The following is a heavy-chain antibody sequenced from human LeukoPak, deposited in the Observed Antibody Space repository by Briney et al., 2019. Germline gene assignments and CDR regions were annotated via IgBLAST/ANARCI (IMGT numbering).Heavy chain of an antibody. D-gene: IGHD2/OR15-2a*01. CDR2: IIPIFGTA. V-gene: IGHV1-69*05. CDR1: GGTFSSYA. Sequence: SVKVSCKASGGTFSSYAISWVRQAPGQGLEWMGRIIPIFGTANYAQKFQGRVTITTDESTSTAYMELSSLRSEDTAVYYCASRTLSARPIRGDYWGQGTLATVSS. CDR3: ASRTLSARPIRGDY. J-gene: IGHJ4*02.